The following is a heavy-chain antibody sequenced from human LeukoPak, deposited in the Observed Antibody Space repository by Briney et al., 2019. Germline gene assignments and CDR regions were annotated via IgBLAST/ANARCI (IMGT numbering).Heavy chain of an antibody. V-gene: IGHV1-18*04. CDR3: ARDLEYDYVWGSYRDRSRFDP. J-gene: IGHJ5*02. CDR2: ISAYNGNT. Sequence: ASVKVSCTASGYTFTSYGISWVRQAPGQGREWMGWISAYNGNTNYAQKLQGRVTITTDTSTSTAYMELRSLRSDDTAVYYCARDLEYDYVWGSYRDRSRFDPWGQGTLVTVSS. D-gene: IGHD3-16*02. CDR1: GYTFTSYG.